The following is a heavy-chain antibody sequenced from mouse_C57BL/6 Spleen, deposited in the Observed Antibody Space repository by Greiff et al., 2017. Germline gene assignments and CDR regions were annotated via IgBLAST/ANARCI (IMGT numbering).Heavy chain of an antibody. CDR3: ARATTTVEPYVDD. CDR1: GFTFSDYY. J-gene: IGHJ2*01. V-gene: IGHV5-16*01. D-gene: IGHD1-1*01. Sequence: DVMLVESEGGLVQPGSSMKLSCTASGFTFSDYYMAWVRQVPEKGLEWVANINYDGSSTYYLDTLKSRFLISRDNAKNILYLQMSSLKSEDTATDYCARATTTVEPYVDDWGKGTTLTVSS. CDR2: INYDGSST.